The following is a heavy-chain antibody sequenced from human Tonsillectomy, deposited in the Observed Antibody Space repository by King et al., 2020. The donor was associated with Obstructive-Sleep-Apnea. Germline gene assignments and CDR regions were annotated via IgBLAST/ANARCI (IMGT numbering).Heavy chain of an antibody. Sequence: DVQLVESGGGLVKPGGSLRLSCAASGFTFSNAWMSWVRQAPGKGLEWVGRIKSKTDGGTTDYAAPVKGRFTISRDDSKNTLYLQMNSLKTEDTAVYYCNTGPYSGSYHIDYWGQGTLVTVSS. D-gene: IGHD1-26*01. CDR2: IKSKTDGGTT. J-gene: IGHJ4*02. CDR1: GFTFSNAW. V-gene: IGHV3-15*01. CDR3: NTGPYSGSYHIDY.